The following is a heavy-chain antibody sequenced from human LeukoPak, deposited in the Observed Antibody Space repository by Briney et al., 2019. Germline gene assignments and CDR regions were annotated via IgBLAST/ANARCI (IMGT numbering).Heavy chain of an antibody. CDR2: IIPVFGTA. Sequence: KISRKGSGYSFTSYGISWVRQAPGQGLEWGGGIIPVFGTANYAQNFQGRVTITADESTSTAYMELSSLRSEDTAVYYCARDLGMIATLRYYYYMDVWGKGTTVTISS. J-gene: IGHJ6*03. V-gene: IGHV1-69*01. D-gene: IGHD3-22*01. CDR1: GYSFTSYG. CDR3: ARDLGMIATLRYYYYMDV.